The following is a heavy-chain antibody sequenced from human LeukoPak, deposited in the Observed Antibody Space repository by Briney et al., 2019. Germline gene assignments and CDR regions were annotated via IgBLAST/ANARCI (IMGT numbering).Heavy chain of an antibody. J-gene: IGHJ5*02. CDR1: GFTFHDYG. CDR3: ARKAYGSGSYRWFDP. Sequence: GGSLRLSCSASGFTFHDYGMHWVRQAPGKGLEWLSHITGDATTTYYTDSVKGRFTISRDNSKDSLYLQMNSLRAEDTGVYYCARKAYGSGSYRWFDPWGQGTLVTVSS. D-gene: IGHD3-10*01. CDR2: ITGDATTT. V-gene: IGHV3-43*02.